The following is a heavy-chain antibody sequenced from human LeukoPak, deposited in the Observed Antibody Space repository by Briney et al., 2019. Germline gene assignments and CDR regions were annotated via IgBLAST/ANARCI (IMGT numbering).Heavy chain of an antibody. D-gene: IGHD7-27*01. CDR3: AKDGGLWVSAHWGDS. J-gene: IGHJ4*02. CDR1: GFTFSSYA. V-gene: IGHV3-23*01. Sequence: GGSLRLSCAASGFTFSSYAMSWVRQAPGKGLEWVSAISGSGGSTYYADSVKGRFTISRDNSKNTLYLQMNSLRAEDAAVYYCAKDGGLWVSAHWGDSWGRGTLVTVSS. CDR2: ISGSGGST.